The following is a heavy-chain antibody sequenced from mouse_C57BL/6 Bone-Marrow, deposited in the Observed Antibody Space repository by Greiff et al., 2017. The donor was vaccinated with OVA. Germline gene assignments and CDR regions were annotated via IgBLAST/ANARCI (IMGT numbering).Heavy chain of an antibody. Sequence: EVQGVESGTVLARPGASVKMSCKTSGYTFTSYWMHWVKQRPGQGLEWIGAIYPGNSDTSYNQKFKGKAKLSAVTSASTAYMELSSLPNEDAAVYYCARRASGTSYAMDYWGQGTSVTVSS. CDR3: ARRASGTSYAMDY. CDR1: GYTFTSYW. D-gene: IGHD4-1*01. V-gene: IGHV1-5*01. CDR2: IYPGNSDT. J-gene: IGHJ4*01.